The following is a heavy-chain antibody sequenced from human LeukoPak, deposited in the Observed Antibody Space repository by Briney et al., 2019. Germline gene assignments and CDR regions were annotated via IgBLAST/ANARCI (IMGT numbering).Heavy chain of an antibody. CDR2: INPNSGGT. CDR1: GYTFTGYY. J-gene: IGHJ5*02. D-gene: IGHD3-22*01. V-gene: IGHV1-2*02. CDR3: ARVGHYYDSSGQIWFDP. Sequence: ASVKVSCKASGYTFTGYYMHWVRQAPGQGLEWMGWINPNSGGTNYAQKFQGRVTMTRDTSISTAYMELSRLRSDDTAVYYCARVGHYYDSSGQIWFDPWGQGTLVTVSS.